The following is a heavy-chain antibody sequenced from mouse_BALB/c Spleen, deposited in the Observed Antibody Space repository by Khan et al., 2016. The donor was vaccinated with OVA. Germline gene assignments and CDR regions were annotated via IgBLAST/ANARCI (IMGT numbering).Heavy chain of an antibody. J-gene: IGHJ2*01. V-gene: IGHV9-3-1*01. D-gene: IGHD6-2*01. CDR1: GYTFTNYG. CDR3: ARILSVFFDY. Sequence: QIQLVQSGPEVKKPGETVKISCKASGYTFTNYGMNWMKQAPGKGLKWMGWINTHTGESTYADDFQGRFAFSLETSTNPAYLHINHLKNEDTATYFCARILSVFFDYWGQGTTLTVSS. CDR2: INTHTGES.